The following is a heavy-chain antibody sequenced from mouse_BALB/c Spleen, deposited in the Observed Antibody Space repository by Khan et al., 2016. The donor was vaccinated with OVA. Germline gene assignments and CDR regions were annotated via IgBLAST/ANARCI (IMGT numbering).Heavy chain of an antibody. J-gene: IGHJ2*01. Sequence: VQLKQSGPELVSPGASVKVSCKASGYSFTDYNIYWVKQGHGKSLEWIGYIDPYNGGNNYNLKFKGKATLTVDKSSNTAFMHLNRLTSEDSAVYHCTLIYYYGTGFDYWGQGTTLTVSS. V-gene: IGHV1S135*01. CDR3: TLIYYYGTGFDY. CDR1: GYSFTDYN. CDR2: IDPYNGGN. D-gene: IGHD1-1*01.